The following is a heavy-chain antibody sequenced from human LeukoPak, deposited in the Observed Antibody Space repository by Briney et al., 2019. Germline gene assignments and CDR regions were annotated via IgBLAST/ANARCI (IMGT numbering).Heavy chain of an antibody. V-gene: IGHV3-23*01. D-gene: IGHD3-16*01. Sequence: GGSLRLSCAASGFTFSSYAMSWVRQAPGKGLEWVSAISGSGGSTYYADSVKGRFTISRDNSKNTLYLQMNSLRAEDTAVYYCAKSYSVMITFGGVLGYWDQGTLVTVSS. CDR2: ISGSGGST. CDR3: AKSYSVMITFGGVLGY. J-gene: IGHJ4*02. CDR1: GFTFSSYA.